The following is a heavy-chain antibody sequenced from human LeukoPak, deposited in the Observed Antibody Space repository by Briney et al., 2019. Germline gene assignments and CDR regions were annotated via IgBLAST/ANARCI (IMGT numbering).Heavy chain of an antibody. CDR1: GDSISLNY. J-gene: IGHJ4*02. CDR2: IYTSGST. V-gene: IGHV4-4*07. D-gene: IGHD1-26*01. CDR3: ATIVGNGFDY. Sequence: PSETLSLTCTVSGDSISLNYWSWIRQPAGKGLEWIGRIYTSGSTNYNPSLKSRVTMSVDTSKNQFSLKLSSVTSADTAVYYCATIVGNGFDYWGQGTLVTVSS.